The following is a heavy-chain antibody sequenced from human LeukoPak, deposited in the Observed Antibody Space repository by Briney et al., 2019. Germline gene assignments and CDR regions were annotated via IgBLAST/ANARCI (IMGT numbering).Heavy chain of an antibody. CDR1: GFTLSKYA. CDR3: VRDGGVSGYDLLDY. V-gene: IGHV3-23*01. Sequence: GGSLRLSCAASGFTLSKYAMSWVRQAPGTGLEWVSGFSGTDVSTYYADSVKGRFTISRDISKNTLYLQMNSLRAEDTAVHYCVRDGGVSGYDLLDYWGQGTLVSVSS. D-gene: IGHD5-12*01. CDR2: FSGTDVST. J-gene: IGHJ4*02.